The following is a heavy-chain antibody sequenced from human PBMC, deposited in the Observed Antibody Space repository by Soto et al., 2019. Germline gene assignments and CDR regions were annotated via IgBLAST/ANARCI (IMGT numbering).Heavy chain of an antibody. CDR1: GFTFSSYG. D-gene: IGHD1-26*01. V-gene: IGHV3-33*01. CDR2: IWYDGSNK. CDR3: ARGVGSYYYYYMDV. J-gene: IGHJ6*03. Sequence: GGSLRLSCAASGFTFSSYGMHWVRQAPGKGLEWVAVIWYDGSNKYYADSVKGRFTISRDNSKNTLYLQMNSLRAEDTAVYYCARGVGSYYYYYMDVWGKGTTVTVSS.